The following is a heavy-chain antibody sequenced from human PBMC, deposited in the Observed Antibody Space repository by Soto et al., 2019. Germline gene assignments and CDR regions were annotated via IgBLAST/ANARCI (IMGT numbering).Heavy chain of an antibody. Sequence: QVQLVQSGAEVKKPGSSVKVSCKASGGTFSSYTISWVRQAPGQGLEWMGRIIPILGIANYAQKFQGRVTITADKSTSTAYMELSSLRSEDTAVYYCARACGGDCSDAFDILGQGTMVTVSS. CDR1: GGTFSSYT. V-gene: IGHV1-69*02. CDR3: ARACGGDCSDAFDI. J-gene: IGHJ3*02. D-gene: IGHD2-21*02. CDR2: IIPILGIA.